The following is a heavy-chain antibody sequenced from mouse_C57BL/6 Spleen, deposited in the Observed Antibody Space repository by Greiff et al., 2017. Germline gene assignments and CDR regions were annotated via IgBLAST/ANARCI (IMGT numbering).Heavy chain of an antibody. D-gene: IGHD1-1*01. CDR1: GISITTGNYR. J-gene: IGHJ2*01. Sequence: EVKLQESGPGLVKPSQTVFLTCTVTGISITTGNYRWSWIRQFPGNKLEWIGYIDYSGTITYNPSLTSRTTITRDTPKNQFFLEMNSLTAEDTATYYCARDGSSLFDYWGQGTTLTVSS. CDR2: IDYSGTI. V-gene: IGHV3-5*01. CDR3: ARDGSSLFDY.